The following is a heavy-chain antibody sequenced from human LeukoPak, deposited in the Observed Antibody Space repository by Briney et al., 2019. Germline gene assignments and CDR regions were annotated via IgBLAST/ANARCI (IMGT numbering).Heavy chain of an antibody. CDR1: GYTFTSYD. D-gene: IGHD3-10*01. V-gene: IGHV1-8*01. J-gene: IGHJ4*02. CDR3: ASGGSMVRGVNEDY. CDR2: MNPNSGNT. Sequence: GASVKVSCKASGYTFTSYDINCVRQATGQGLEWMGWMNPNSGNTGYAQKFQGRVTMTRNTSISTAYMELSSLRSEDTAVYYCASGGSMVRGVNEDYWGQGTLVTVSS.